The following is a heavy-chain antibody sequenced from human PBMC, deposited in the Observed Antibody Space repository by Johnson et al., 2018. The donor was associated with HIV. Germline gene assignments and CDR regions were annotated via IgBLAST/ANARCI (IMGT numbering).Heavy chain of an antibody. CDR1: GFTFSSYA. Sequence: VQLVESGGGVVQPGRSLRLSCAASGFTFSSYAMHWVRQAPGKGLVYVSGSRFDGDDTMYEDSVKGRFTISRDNARNTLYLQMNSLRADDTAVYYCARSPGKDYGGNSGGFNVWGQGTMVTVSS. J-gene: IGHJ3*01. V-gene: IGHV3-74*03. CDR3: ARSPGKDYGGNSGGFNV. D-gene: IGHD4-23*01. CDR2: SRFDGDDT.